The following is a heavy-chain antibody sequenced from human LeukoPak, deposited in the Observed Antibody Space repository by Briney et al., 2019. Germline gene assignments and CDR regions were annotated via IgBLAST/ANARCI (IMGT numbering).Heavy chain of an antibody. D-gene: IGHD2-15*01. CDR2: INHSGST. CDR1: GGSITSSY. Sequence: SETLSLTCTVSGGSITSSYWSWIRQPPGKGLEWIGEINHSGSTNYNPSLKSRVTISVDTSKNQFSLKLSSVTAADTAVYYCARGPLGYCSGGSCYDYWGQGTLVTVSS. CDR3: ARGPLGYCSGGSCYDY. V-gene: IGHV4-34*01. J-gene: IGHJ4*02.